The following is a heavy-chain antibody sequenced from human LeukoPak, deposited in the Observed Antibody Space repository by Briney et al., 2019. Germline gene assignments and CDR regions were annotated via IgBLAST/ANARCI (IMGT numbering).Heavy chain of an antibody. CDR1: GVSFSTYS. Sequence: PGGSLRLSRAASGVSFSTYSMSWVRQAPGKGLEWVSVISYTGATKFYADSGKGRFPISRDNSKNTLYLQMSSLRVEDTAVYYCARKYASGTYPLDYWGQGILVTVSS. CDR3: ARKYASGTYPLDY. D-gene: IGHD3-10*01. J-gene: IGHJ4*02. V-gene: IGHV3-23*01. CDR2: ISYTGATK.